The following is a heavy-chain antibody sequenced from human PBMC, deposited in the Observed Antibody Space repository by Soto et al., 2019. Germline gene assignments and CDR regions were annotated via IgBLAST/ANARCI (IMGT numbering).Heavy chain of an antibody. J-gene: IGHJ4*02. CDR3: AKAPWGRSYTHYSEH. CDR2: ISFDGTNI. CDR1: GFTFSVYA. D-gene: IGHD3-10*01. V-gene: IGHV3-30*18. Sequence: QVQLVESGGGVVRPGGSLRLSCAASGFTFSVYAMHWVRQAPGKGLEWVACISFDGTNIYYADSVKGRLAISRDNSESTLYLQMNSLRPEATAVSCCAKAPWGRSYTHYSEHWGQGTLVTVSS.